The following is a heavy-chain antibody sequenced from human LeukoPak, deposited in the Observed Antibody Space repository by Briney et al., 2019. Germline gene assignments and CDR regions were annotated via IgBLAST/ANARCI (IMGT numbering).Heavy chain of an antibody. J-gene: IGHJ4*02. V-gene: IGHV1-2*02. CDR2: INPHNGDT. CDR3: ATVRDIVVGGGPYYFDY. CDR1: GYTFIGYY. Sequence: SVKVSCKASGYTFIGYYLHWVRQAPGQGLEWMGWINPHNGDTDYAQKFQGRVTMSRDTSITTAYMELSRLKSDDTAVYYCATVRDIVVGGGPYYFDYWGQGTLVTVSS. D-gene: IGHD2-15*01.